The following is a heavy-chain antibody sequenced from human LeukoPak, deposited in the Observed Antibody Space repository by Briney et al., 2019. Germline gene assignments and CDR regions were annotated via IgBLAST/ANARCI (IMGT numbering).Heavy chain of an antibody. CDR1: GFTFSNYG. J-gene: IGHJ6*03. D-gene: IGHD4-17*01. V-gene: IGHV3-30*03. CDR3: ARYLRKLYGRGGDYYFYMDV. Sequence: GRSLRLSCAASGFTFSNYGMHWVRQTPGKGLEWVAGTSYDANNKYYADYVRGRFTISRDNSKNTVYLQMNSLRAEDTAVYYCARYLRKLYGRGGDYYFYMDVWGKGTTVTVSS. CDR2: TSYDANNK.